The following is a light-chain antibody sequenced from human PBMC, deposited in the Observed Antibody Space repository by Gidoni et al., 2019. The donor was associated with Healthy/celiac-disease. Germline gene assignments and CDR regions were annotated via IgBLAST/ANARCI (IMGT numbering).Light chain of an antibody. V-gene: IGLV1-40*01. J-gene: IGLJ2*01. CDR3: QSYDSSLRVV. Sequence: QSVLTQPPSVSGAPGQRVTISCTGSSSNIGAGYDVNGYQQLPGTAPKLLIYGNSNRPSGVPDRFSGSKSGTSASLAITGLQAEDEADYYCQSYDSSLRVVFGGGTKLTVL. CDR1: SSNIGAGYD. CDR2: GNS.